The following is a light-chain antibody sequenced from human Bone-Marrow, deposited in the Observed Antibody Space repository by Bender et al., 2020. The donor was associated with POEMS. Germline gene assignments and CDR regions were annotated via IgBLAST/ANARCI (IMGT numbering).Light chain of an antibody. J-gene: IGLJ3*02. V-gene: IGLV1-44*01. CDR1: WSNIGSNA. CDR2: NNN. Sequence: QSVLTQPPSASGTPGQRVTISCSGSWSNIGSNAVNWYQQLPGTAPQLLIYNNNERPSEVPDRFSGSRSGTSASLAISGLQSEDEADYYCAVWDDSLNGWVFGGGTKLTVL. CDR3: AVWDDSLNGWV.